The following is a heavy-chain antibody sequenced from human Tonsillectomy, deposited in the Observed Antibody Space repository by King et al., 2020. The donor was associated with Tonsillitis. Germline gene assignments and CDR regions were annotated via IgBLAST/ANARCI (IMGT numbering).Heavy chain of an antibody. CDR3: ARDNTRYGDYVNAFDV. CDR2: IDSSSSYI. J-gene: IGHJ3*01. D-gene: IGHD5-12*01. Sequence: VQLVESGGGLVKPGGSLRLSCAASGFPFSNYIMNWIRRAPGKGLEWVASIDSSSSYIYYAGSVKDRFTISRDDAKNSLYLILNSLRVEDTAVYYCARDNTRYGDYVNAFDVWGQGTGVTVSS. V-gene: IGHV3-21*01. CDR1: GFPFSNYI.